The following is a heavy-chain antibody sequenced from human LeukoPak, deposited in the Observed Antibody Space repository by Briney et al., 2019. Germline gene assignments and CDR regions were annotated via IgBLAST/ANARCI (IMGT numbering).Heavy chain of an antibody. CDR1: GYSFTSYW. D-gene: IGHD1-26*01. V-gene: IGHV5-51*01. Sequence: GESLKISCKGSGYSFTSYWIGWVRPMPGKALEWMGIIYPGDSDTRYSPSFQGQVTISADKSISTAYLQWSSLKASDTAMYYCARPSSSVSWEHAYWGQGTLVTVSS. CDR3: ARPSSSVSWEHAY. CDR2: IYPGDSDT. J-gene: IGHJ4*02.